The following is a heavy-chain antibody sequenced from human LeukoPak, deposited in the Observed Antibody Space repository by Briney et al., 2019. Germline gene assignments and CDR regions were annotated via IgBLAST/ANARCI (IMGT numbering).Heavy chain of an antibody. J-gene: IGHJ4*02. V-gene: IGHV3-23*01. CDR2: ISGSGGSK. D-gene: IGHD4-17*01. Sequence: GGSLRLSCAASGFTFSSYAMSWVRQAPGKGLEWVSAISGSGGSKYYADSVRGRFTISRDNSKNTLYLQMTSLKAEDTAVYYCAKFYAGYVDYELFSRDYWGQGTLVTVPS. CDR3: AKFYAGYVDYELFSRDY. CDR1: GFTFSSYA.